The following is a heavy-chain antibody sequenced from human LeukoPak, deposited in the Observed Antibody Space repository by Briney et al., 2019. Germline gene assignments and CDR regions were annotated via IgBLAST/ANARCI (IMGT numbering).Heavy chain of an antibody. CDR1: GFTFSSYA. J-gene: IGHJ5*02. Sequence: GGSLRLSCAASGFTFSSYAMSWVRQAPGKGLEWVSAISGSGGSTYYADSVKGRFTISRDNSKNTLYLQMNSLRAEDTAVCYCAKDLRATVTYNWFDPWGQGTLVTVSS. CDR3: AKDLRATVTYNWFDP. D-gene: IGHD4-17*01. CDR2: ISGSGGST. V-gene: IGHV3-23*01.